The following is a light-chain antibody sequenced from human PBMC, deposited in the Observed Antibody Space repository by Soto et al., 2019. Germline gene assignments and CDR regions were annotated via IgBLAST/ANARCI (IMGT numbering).Light chain of an antibody. V-gene: IGKV1-6*01. CDR3: LQEINYTWT. J-gene: IGKJ1*01. CDR2: GAS. CDR1: QGIGNA. Sequence: IQMTQFPSFLSSSLGDRVTITCRASQGIGNALGWYQQKPGKPPKVLIYGASNLQSGVPPRFSGSGSGTDFTIAISSLKNEDAAAYDCLQEINYTWTFGQGTKVDIK.